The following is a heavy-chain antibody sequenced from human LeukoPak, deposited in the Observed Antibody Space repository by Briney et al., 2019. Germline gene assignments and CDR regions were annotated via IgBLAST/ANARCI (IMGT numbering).Heavy chain of an antibody. CDR2: IWYDGSNK. CDR3: ARDQDYGGNSGTY. D-gene: IGHD4-23*01. CDR1: GFTFSSYG. Sequence: GGSLRLSCAASGFTFSSYGMHWVRQAPGKGLEWVAVIWYDGSNKDYEDSVKGRFTISRDNSNNTLYLQMNSLRAEDTAVYYCARDQDYGGNSGTYWGQGTLVTVSS. J-gene: IGHJ4*02. V-gene: IGHV3-33*01.